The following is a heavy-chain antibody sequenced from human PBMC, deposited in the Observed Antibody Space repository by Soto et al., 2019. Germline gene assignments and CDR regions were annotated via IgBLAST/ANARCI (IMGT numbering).Heavy chain of an antibody. Sequence: GGSLRLSCGVSVFTFSSYTMSWVRQAPGKGLEWVSTISGSGSSTYSADSVKGRFTISRDNSKNTLYLQMNSLRVEDTAIYYCAKAWGIDYWGQGTLVTVSS. CDR3: AKAWGIDY. J-gene: IGHJ4*02. V-gene: IGHV3-23*01. CDR2: ISGSGSST. CDR1: VFTFSSYT. D-gene: IGHD7-27*01.